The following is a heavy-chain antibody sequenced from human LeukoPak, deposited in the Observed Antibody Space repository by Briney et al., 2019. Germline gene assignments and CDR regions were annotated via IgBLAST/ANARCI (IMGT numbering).Heavy chain of an antibody. D-gene: IGHD3-10*01. CDR1: GFTFSSYA. CDR3: AKDGNYGSGSYYFAK. CDR2: ISGSGGST. V-gene: IGHV3-23*01. J-gene: IGHJ4*02. Sequence: PGGSLRLSCAASGFTFSSYAMSWVRQAPGKGLEWVSAISGSGGSTYYADSAKGRFTISRDNSKNTLYLQMNSLRAEDTAVYYCAKDGNYGSGSYYFAKWGQGTLVTVSS.